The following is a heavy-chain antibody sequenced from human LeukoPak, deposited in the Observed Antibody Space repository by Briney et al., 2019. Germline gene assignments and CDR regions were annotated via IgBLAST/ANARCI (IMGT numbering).Heavy chain of an antibody. Sequence: GGSLRLSCAASGFTFCSYAMHWVRQAPGKGLEWVAVISYDGSNKYYADSVKGRFTISRDNSKNTLYLQMNSLRAEDTAVYYCERERGPRVYFDYWGQGTLVTVSS. D-gene: IGHD1-14*01. CDR1: GFTFCSYA. CDR2: ISYDGSNK. V-gene: IGHV3-30-3*01. CDR3: ERERGPRVYFDY. J-gene: IGHJ4*02.